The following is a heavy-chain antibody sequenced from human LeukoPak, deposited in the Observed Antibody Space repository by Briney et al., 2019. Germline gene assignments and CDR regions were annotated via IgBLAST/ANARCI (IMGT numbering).Heavy chain of an antibody. V-gene: IGHV1-69*04. D-gene: IGHD2-15*01. CDR1: GGTFSSYA. J-gene: IGHJ4*02. Sequence: GASVKVSCKASGGTFSSYAISWVRQAPGQGLEWMGRIIPILGIANYAQKFQGRVTITADKSTSTAYMELSRLRSDDTAVYYCARDQAFVYCSGGTCYDDYWGQGSLVTVSS. CDR2: IIPILGIA. CDR3: ARDQAFVYCSGGTCYDDY.